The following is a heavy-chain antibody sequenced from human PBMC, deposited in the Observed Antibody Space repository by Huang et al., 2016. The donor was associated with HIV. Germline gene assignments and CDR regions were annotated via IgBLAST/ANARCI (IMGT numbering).Heavy chain of an antibody. CDR2: ITSSSGSI. CDR3: ARFGSHYYGSGSYLDAFDI. V-gene: IGHV3-48*01. J-gene: IGHJ3*02. CDR1: GFTFSTYN. D-gene: IGHD3-10*01. Sequence: EVQLMESGGGLVQPGGSLRLSCAASGFTFSTYNMNWGRQAPGKGLEWVSYITSSSGSIYYADSVKGRFTISRDNAKNSLYLQMNSLRAEDTAVYYCARFGSHYYGSGSYLDAFDIWGQGTMVTVSS.